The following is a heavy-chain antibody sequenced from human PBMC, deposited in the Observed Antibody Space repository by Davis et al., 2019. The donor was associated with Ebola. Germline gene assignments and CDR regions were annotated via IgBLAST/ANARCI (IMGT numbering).Heavy chain of an antibody. CDR2: IYYSGST. CDR1: GGSISSGGYS. V-gene: IGHV4-30-2*05. J-gene: IGHJ6*02. D-gene: IGHD3-3*01. CDR3: AIGGYYDFWSGSTETYYYGMDV. Sequence: SETLSLTCAVSGGSISSGGYSWSWIRQPPGKGLEWIGYIYYSGSTYYNPSLKSRVTISVDTSKNQFSLKLSSVTAADTAVYYCAIGGYYDFWSGSTETYYYGMDVWGQGTTVTVSS.